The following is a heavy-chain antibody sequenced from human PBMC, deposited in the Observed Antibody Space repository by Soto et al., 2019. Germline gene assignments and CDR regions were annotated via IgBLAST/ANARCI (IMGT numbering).Heavy chain of an antibody. D-gene: IGHD2-2*01. CDR3: AKDGGPRYCGRSTCRPAGAY. CDR2: TSFDGSHK. Sequence: QVLLVESGGGVVQPGRSLRLSCAGSGFTFSNYGLHWVRQAPGKGLEWVSFTSFDGSHKYYADSVKGRFNISRDNSNNMLYLQMDSLRAEDTAVYYCAKDGGPRYCGRSTCRPAGAYWGQGTLVTVSS. V-gene: IGHV3-30*18. CDR1: GFTFSNYG. J-gene: IGHJ4*02.